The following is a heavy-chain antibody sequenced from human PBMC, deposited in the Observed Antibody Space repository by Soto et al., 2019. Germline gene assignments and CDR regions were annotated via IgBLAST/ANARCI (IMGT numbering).Heavy chain of an antibody. D-gene: IGHD3-3*01. Sequence: ASVKVSCKASGYTFTSYGISWVRQAPGQGLEWMGWISAYNGNTNYAQKLQGRVTMTTDTSTSTAYMELRSLRSDDTAVYYCARVRLGVTYYDFWSGYYDDAFDIWGQGTMVPVSS. CDR2: ISAYNGNT. CDR3: ARVRLGVTYYDFWSGYYDDAFDI. CDR1: GYTFTSYG. J-gene: IGHJ3*02. V-gene: IGHV1-18*04.